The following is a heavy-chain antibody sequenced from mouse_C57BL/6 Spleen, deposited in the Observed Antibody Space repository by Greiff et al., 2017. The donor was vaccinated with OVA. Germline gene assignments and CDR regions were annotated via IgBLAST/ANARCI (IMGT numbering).Heavy chain of an antibody. CDR3: ARKNDYFYAMDY. V-gene: IGHV5-17*01. D-gene: IGHD2-4*01. CDR2: ISRGSSTI. CDR1: GFTFSDYG. J-gene: IGHJ4*01. Sequence: EVKLVESGGGLVKPGGSLKLSCAASGFTFSDYGMHWVRQAPEKGLEWVAYISRGSSTIYYADTVKGRFTISRDNAKNTLFLQMTSLRSEDTAMYYCARKNDYFYAMDYWGQGTSVTVSS.